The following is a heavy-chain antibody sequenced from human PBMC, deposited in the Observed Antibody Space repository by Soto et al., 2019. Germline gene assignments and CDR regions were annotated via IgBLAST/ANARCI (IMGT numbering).Heavy chain of an antibody. J-gene: IGHJ4*02. Sequence: EVQLVESGGRLVQRGGSLRLSCSGSGFIFGDHVMDWVRQAPGKGLEWVAGISGSGNSPFFRDSVKGRFTISRDNSKNTVYLEMNNLRYEDSAMYFCAWGTHSYSGSNGLDVWGLGTLVTVS. V-gene: IGHV3-23*04. CDR1: GFIFGDHV. CDR2: ISGSGNSP. D-gene: IGHD1-26*01. CDR3: AWGTHSYSGSNGLDV.